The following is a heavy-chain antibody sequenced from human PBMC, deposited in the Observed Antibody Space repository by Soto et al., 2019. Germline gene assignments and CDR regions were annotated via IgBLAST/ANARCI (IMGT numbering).Heavy chain of an antibody. CDR1: GYKFADYN. CDR3: ARGSAFQRTGNSDF. Sequence: QVQLVQSGAEVKRPGASVKVSCTTSGYKFADYNMTWVRQATGRGLEWLGYMNSFSGGSDFAPKSQDRLTLTKNTSISTASFELTNLRDDDTSVYYCARGSAFQRTGNSDFWGQGTPVTVSS. D-gene: IGHD6-19*01. CDR2: MNSFSGGS. V-gene: IGHV1-8*02. J-gene: IGHJ4*02.